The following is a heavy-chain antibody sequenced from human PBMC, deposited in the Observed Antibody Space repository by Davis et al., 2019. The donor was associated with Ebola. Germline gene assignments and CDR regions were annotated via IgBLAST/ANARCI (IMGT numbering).Heavy chain of an antibody. CDR3: ARTPYYYDSSGYYWSGDSPRFGYYYYYYGMDV. CDR2: MNPNSGNT. CDR1: GYTFTSYD. J-gene: IGHJ6*02. V-gene: IGHV1-18*01. Sequence: ASVTVSCKASGYTFTSYDINWVRQATGQGLEWMGWMNPNSGNTNYAQKLQGRVTMTTDTSTSTAYMELRSLRSDDTAVYYCARTPYYYDSSGYYWSGDSPRFGYYYYYYGMDVWGQGTTVTVSS. D-gene: IGHD3-22*01.